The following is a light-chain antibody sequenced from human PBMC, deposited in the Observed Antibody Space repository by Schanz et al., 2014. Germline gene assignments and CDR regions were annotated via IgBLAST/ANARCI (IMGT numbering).Light chain of an antibody. Sequence: DVQLTQSPSTLSASVGDRVTITCRASQTIVTWLAWYQQKPGKAPKLLISKASSLESGVPSRFSGSGSGTEFTLTISRLEPEDFAVYYCHQYINSPFTFGPGTKLDLK. V-gene: IGKV1-5*03. J-gene: IGKJ3*01. CDR1: QTIVTW. CDR2: KAS. CDR3: HQYINSPFT.